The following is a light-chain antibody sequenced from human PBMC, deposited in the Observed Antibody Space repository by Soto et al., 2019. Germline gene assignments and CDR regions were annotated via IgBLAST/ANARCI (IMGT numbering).Light chain of an antibody. CDR3: SSYAGSNNLGV. Sequence: QSVLTQPPSASGSPGQSVTISCTGTSSDVGRYNYVSWYQQHPGKAPKLMIYEVSKRPSGVPDRFSGSKSGNTASLTVSGLQAEDEADYYCSSYAGSNNLGVFGSGTKVTVL. CDR2: EVS. J-gene: IGLJ1*01. V-gene: IGLV2-8*01. CDR1: SSDVGRYNY.